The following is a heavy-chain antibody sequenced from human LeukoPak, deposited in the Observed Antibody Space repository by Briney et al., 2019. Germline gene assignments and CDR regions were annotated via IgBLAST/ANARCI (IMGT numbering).Heavy chain of an antibody. J-gene: IGHJ5*02. CDR2: VFYNGAT. D-gene: IGHD5-18*01. CDR3: ARGQIADMATGWFDP. V-gene: IGHV4-39*07. CDR1: GGSISSSIYY. Sequence: PSETLSLTCIVSGGSISSSIYYWAWVRQPPGKGLEWIGTVFYNGATQYSPSLRSRVTISIDTSKNQFSLTLSSVTAADTAVYYCARGQIADMATGWFDPWGQGTLVTVSS.